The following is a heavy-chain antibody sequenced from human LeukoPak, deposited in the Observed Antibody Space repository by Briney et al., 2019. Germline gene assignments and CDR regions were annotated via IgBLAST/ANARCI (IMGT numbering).Heavy chain of an antibody. D-gene: IGHD3-10*01. Sequence: ASVKVSCKASGGTFSSYAISWVRQAPGQGLEWMGRIIPILGIANYAQKFQGRVTITADKSTSTAYMELSSLRSEDTAVYYCARGGTEFGELLDWFDPWGQGTLVTVSS. CDR2: IIPILGIA. J-gene: IGHJ5*02. V-gene: IGHV1-69*04. CDR3: ARGGTEFGELLDWFDP. CDR1: GGTFSSYA.